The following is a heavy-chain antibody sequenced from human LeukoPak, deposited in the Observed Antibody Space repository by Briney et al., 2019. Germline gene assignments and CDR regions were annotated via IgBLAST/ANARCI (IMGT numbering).Heavy chain of an antibody. CDR1: GYIFTAYY. D-gene: IGHD3-16*02. V-gene: IGHV1-2*02. Sequence: ASVKVSCKASGYIFTAYYMHWVRQAPGQGLEWMGWINPNSGGTNYAQKFQGRVTLTRDTSINTAYMELSRLTSDDTAMYYCARDKLGLGELSLYDEWGQGTQVTVSS. J-gene: IGHJ4*02. CDR3: ARDKLGLGELSLYDE. CDR2: INPNSGGT.